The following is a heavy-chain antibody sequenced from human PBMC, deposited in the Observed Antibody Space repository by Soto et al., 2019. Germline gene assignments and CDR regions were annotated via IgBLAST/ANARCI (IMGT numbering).Heavy chain of an antibody. V-gene: IGHV1-69*01. J-gene: IGHJ6*02. CDR2: LIPIFGTA. Sequence: QVQLVQSGAEVKKPGSSVKVSCKASGGTFSSYAISCVRQAPGQGLEWMGGLIPIFGTANYAQKFQGRVTITADESTTTAYMELSSLRSEDTAVYYCARDAPDYYDSSGYPPHYYYGMDVWGQGTTVTVSS. CDR1: GGTFSSYA. D-gene: IGHD3-22*01. CDR3: ARDAPDYYDSSGYPPHYYYGMDV.